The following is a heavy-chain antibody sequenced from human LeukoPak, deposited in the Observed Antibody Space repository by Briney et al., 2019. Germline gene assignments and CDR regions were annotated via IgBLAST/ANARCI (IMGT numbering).Heavy chain of an antibody. Sequence: SETLSLTCTVSGGSISSGGYYWSWIRQHPGKGLEWIGYIYYSGSTYYNPSLKGRVTISVDTSKNQFSLKLSSVIAADTAVYYCATADGYGSGSYFDYWGQGTLVTVSS. CDR2: IYYSGST. V-gene: IGHV4-31*03. D-gene: IGHD3-10*01. CDR3: ATADGYGSGSYFDY. J-gene: IGHJ4*02. CDR1: GGSISSGGYY.